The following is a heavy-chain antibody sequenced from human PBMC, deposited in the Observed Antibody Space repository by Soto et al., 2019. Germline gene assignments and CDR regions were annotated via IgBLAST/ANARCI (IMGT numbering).Heavy chain of an antibody. CDR1: GGSISSGGYS. Sequence: SETLSITCAVSGGSISSGGYSWSWIRQQPEKGLEWIGYIYHSGSTYYNPSLKSRVTISVDRSKNQFSLKLSSVTAADTAVYYCARDPPLRITAVGPGHYWGQGTLVTVSS. CDR2: IYHSGST. J-gene: IGHJ4*02. D-gene: IGHD6-13*01. CDR3: ARDPPLRITAVGPGHY. V-gene: IGHV4-30-2*01.